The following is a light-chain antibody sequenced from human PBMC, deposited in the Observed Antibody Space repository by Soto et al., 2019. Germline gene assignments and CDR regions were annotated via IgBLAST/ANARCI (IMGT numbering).Light chain of an antibody. CDR1: QSVLYSSNNMNY. Sequence: DVVLTQSPDSLAVSLGERATINCKSSQSVLYSSNNMNYLAWYQQKAGQPPKLLIYWASTGESGVPDRFGGSGSGTEFTLTISSLQAEDVAVYYCQQYYSTPWTFGQGTKVDIK. J-gene: IGKJ1*01. CDR3: QQYYSTPWT. V-gene: IGKV4-1*01. CDR2: WAS.